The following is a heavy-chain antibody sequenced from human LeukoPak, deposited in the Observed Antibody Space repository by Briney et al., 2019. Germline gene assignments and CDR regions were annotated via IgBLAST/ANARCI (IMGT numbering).Heavy chain of an antibody. D-gene: IGHD4-17*01. J-gene: IGHJ3*02. V-gene: IGHV4-38-2*02. CDR2: IFHTGST. CDR1: GDSISSGNY. Sequence: SETLSLTCTVSGDSISSGNYWGWIRQPPGKGLEWIGSIFHTGSTYFNLSLKSRVTISVGTSKNQFSLRLSSVTAADTAVYYCARGSIGPVETYGVDAFDIWGQGTMVTVSS. CDR3: ARGSIGPVETYGVDAFDI.